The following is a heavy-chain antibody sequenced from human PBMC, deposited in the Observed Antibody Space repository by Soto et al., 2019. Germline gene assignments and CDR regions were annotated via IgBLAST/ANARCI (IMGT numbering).Heavy chain of an antibody. V-gene: IGHV4-34*01. CDR1: GGSFSGYY. Sequence: SETLSLTCAVYGGSFSGYYWSWIRQSPGKGLEWIGEINHSGSTNYNPSLKSRVTISVDTSKNQFSLKLSSVTAADTAVYYCARGNGYGGNGYYYGMDVWGQGTKVTVSS. D-gene: IGHD4-17*01. CDR3: ARGNGYGGNGYYYGMDV. CDR2: INHSGST. J-gene: IGHJ6*02.